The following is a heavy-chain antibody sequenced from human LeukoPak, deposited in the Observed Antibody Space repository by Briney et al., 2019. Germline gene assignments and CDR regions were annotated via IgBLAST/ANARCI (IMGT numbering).Heavy chain of an antibody. CDR2: VYSASA. CDR1: GVSITNYY. V-gene: IGHV4-59*08. CDR3: ARHSRDYPHNWFDP. Sequence: PSETLSPTCSVSGVSITNYYWSWFRQSPGKGLEWIGYVYSASANYNPSLKSRVTMSLDTSQNQFSLKLTSVTAADTAMYYCARHSRDYPHNWFDPWGQGTLVTVSS. J-gene: IGHJ5*02. D-gene: IGHD4-17*01.